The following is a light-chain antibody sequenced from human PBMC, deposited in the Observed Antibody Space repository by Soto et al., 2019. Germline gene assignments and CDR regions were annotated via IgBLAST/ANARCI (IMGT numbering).Light chain of an antibody. V-gene: IGLV2-14*01. Sequence: QSALAQPASVSGSPGQSITISCTGTSSDVGGYNYFSWYQHYPGKAPKLIIYEVSKRPSGVSNRFSGSKSGNTASLTPSGLQAEDEADYYCSSYTSNSVLFGGGTKLTVL. CDR2: EVS. J-gene: IGLJ2*01. CDR1: SSDVGGYNY. CDR3: SSYTSNSVL.